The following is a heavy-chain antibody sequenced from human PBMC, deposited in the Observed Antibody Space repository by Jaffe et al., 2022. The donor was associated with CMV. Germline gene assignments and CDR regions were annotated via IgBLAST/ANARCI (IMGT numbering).Heavy chain of an antibody. J-gene: IGHJ3*01. CDR1: GYTFSDYY. Sequence: QVQLVQSGAEVKKPGASVKVSCKASGYTFSDYYLHWVRQAPGQGLEWLGRIAPSSGTTNYAQKFQGRVTMTRETSIGTVYMELTGLTSDDTSVYYCARRRQPPFLAFDLWGQGTTVIVSS. CDR2: IAPSSGTT. D-gene: IGHD3-3*01. V-gene: IGHV1-2*06. CDR3: ARRRQPPFLAFDL.